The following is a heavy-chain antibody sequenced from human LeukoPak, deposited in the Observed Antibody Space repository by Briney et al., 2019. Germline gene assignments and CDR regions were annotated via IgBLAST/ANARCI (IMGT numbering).Heavy chain of an antibody. CDR1: GVSFDNHA. CDR2: VTYDGSRE. Sequence: GRSLRLPCAGSGVSFDNHAIHWVRQAPGKGLDWVAGVTYDGSREFYADSVKGRFTISRDNSRNTLYLQMNSLTDEDTALYYSATDGYDFDHWGQGTLVIVSS. CDR3: ATDGYDFDH. D-gene: IGHD5-24*01. J-gene: IGHJ4*02. V-gene: IGHV3-30*03.